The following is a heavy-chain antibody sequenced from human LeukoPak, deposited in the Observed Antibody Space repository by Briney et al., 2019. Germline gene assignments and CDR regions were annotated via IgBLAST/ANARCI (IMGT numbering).Heavy chain of an antibody. CDR2: ISGSGGNT. CDR1: GFTFSSYG. V-gene: IGHV3-23*01. CDR3: ARVTAISLGYYYYYYMDV. D-gene: IGHD2-21*02. Sequence: GGSLRLSCAASGFTFSSYGMSWVRQAPGKGLEWVSAISGSGGNTYYADSVKGRFTISRDNSKNTLYLQMNSLRAEDTAVYYCARVTAISLGYYYYYYMDVWGKGTTVTISS. J-gene: IGHJ6*03.